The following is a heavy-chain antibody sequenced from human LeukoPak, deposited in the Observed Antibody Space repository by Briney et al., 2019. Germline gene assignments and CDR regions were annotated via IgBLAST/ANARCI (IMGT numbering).Heavy chain of an antibody. J-gene: IGHJ5*02. Sequence: SETLSLTCTVSGGSISSYYWSWIRQPPGKGLEWIGYIYYSGSTNYNPSLKSRVTISVDTSKNQFSLKLSSVTAADTAVYYCAREKDSSSSFWFDPWGQGTLVTVSS. CDR2: IYYSGST. CDR1: GGSISSYY. D-gene: IGHD6-6*01. CDR3: AREKDSSSSFWFDP. V-gene: IGHV4-59*12.